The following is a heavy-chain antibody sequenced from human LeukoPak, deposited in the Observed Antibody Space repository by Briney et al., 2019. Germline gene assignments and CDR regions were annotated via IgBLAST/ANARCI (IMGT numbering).Heavy chain of an antibody. V-gene: IGHV3-23*01. CDR2: ISGSGGST. D-gene: IGHD3-22*01. J-gene: IGHJ4*02. CDR3: AKDRVPNYYYDSSGYYHFDY. Sequence: TGGSLRLSCAASGFTFSIYAMSWVRQAPGKGLEWVSAISGSGGSTYYADSVKGRFTISRDNSKNTLYLQMNSLRAEDTAVYYCAKDRVPNYYYDSSGYYHFDYWGQGTLVTVSS. CDR1: GFTFSIYA.